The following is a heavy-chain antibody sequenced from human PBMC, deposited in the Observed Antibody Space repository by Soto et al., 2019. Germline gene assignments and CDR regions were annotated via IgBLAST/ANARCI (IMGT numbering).Heavy chain of an antibody. J-gene: IGHJ5*02. CDR2: ISSSSSTI. CDR3: ARVIWSGHLTSDL. V-gene: IGHV3-48*02. CDR1: GFTFSSNS. Sequence: EVQVVESGGGLVQPGGSLRLSCAASGFTFSSNSMNWVRQAPGQGLEWISYISSSSSTIYADSVKGRFTISRDNAKNSLYLQMNSLRDEDTAVYYCARVIWSGHLTSDLWGQGTLVTVSS. D-gene: IGHD3-3*01.